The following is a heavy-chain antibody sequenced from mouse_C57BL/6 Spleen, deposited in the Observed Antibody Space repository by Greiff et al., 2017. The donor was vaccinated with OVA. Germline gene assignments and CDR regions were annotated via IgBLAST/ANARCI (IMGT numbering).Heavy chain of an antibody. V-gene: IGHV3-6*01. CDR3: AREGYYYGSSPIYYAMDY. Sequence: VQLQQSGPGLVKPSQSLSLTCSVTGYSITSGYYWNWIRQFPGNKLEWMGYISYDGSNNYNPSLKNRISITRDTSKNQFFLKLNSVTTEDTATYYCAREGYYYGSSPIYYAMDYWGQGTSVTVSS. J-gene: IGHJ4*01. CDR1: GYSITSGYY. CDR2: ISYDGSN. D-gene: IGHD1-1*01.